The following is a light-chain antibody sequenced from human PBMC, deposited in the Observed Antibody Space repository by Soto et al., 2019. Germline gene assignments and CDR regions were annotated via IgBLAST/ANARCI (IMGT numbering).Light chain of an antibody. J-gene: IGLJ3*02. V-gene: IGLV2-14*03. Sequence: QSVLTQPASVSGSPGQSITISCTGTSSDVGGYNYVSWYQQHPGKAPKLMIYEVSNRPSGISNRFSGSKSGNTASLTISGLQAEDDADYYCSSYVSSSIPNWVFGGGTQLTV. CDR1: SSDVGGYNY. CDR3: SSYVSSSIPNWV. CDR2: EVS.